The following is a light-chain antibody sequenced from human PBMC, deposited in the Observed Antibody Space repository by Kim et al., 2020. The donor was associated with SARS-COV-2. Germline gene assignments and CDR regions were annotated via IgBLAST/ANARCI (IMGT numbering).Light chain of an antibody. CDR1: QDIRND. V-gene: IGKV1-33*01. J-gene: IGKJ4*01. CDR3: QQYDNHPLT. Sequence: GSAGDRVTITCRASQDIRNDLGWYQQNPGRAPKRLIYGASSLQTGVPSRFSGSGSGTDFTFTISSLQPEDIATYYCQQYDNHPLTFGGGTRLEIK. CDR2: GAS.